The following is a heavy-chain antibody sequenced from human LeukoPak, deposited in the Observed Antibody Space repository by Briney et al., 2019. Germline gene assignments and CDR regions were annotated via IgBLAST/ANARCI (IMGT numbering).Heavy chain of an antibody. CDR1: GFTFSNAW. CDR2: IKAKGEGGTV. J-gene: IGHJ4*02. V-gene: IGHV3-15*01. CDR3: MSDLDN. Sequence: GGSLRLSCATSGFTFSNAWMTWVRQAQGKGLEWVGRIKAKGEGGTVDYAAPVKGRFTISRDDSKNTLYLQMNSLKTEDTAIYYCMSDLDNWGQGTLVTVSS.